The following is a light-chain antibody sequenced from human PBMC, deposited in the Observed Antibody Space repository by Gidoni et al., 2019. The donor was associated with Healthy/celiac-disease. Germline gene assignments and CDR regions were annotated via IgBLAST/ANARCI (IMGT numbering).Light chain of an antibody. CDR1: SSNIGSNT. CDR3: AAWDDSLNAV. CDR2: SNN. Sequence: QSVLTQPPSASGTPGQRVTNSCSGSSSNIGSNTVNWYQQLPGTAPKLLIYSNNQRPSGVPDRFSGSKSCTSASLAISGLQSEDEADYYCAAWDDSLNAVFGGGTKLTVL. V-gene: IGLV1-44*01. J-gene: IGLJ3*02.